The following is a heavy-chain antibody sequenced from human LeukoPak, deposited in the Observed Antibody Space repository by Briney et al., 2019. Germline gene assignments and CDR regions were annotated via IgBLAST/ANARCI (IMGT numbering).Heavy chain of an antibody. CDR2: INPSGGST. V-gene: IGHV1-46*03. Sequence: ASVKVCCKASGYTFTSYYMHWVRQAPGQGLEWMGIINPSGGSTSYAQKFQGRVTMTRDTSTSTVYMELSSLRSEDTAVYYCARVYNWNEVFDYWGQGTLVTVSS. J-gene: IGHJ4*02. CDR1: GYTFTSYY. CDR3: ARVYNWNEVFDY. D-gene: IGHD1-1*01.